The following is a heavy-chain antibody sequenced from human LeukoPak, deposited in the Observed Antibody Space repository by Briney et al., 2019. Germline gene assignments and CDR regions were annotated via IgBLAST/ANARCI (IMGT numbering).Heavy chain of an antibody. CDR2: IYYSGST. J-gene: IGHJ3*02. Sequence: SETLSLTCTVSGGSISSYYWSWIRQPPGKGLEWIGYIYYSGSTNYNPSLKSRVTISVDTSKNQFSLKLSSFTAANTAVYYCARRTTSDAFDIWGQGTMVTVSS. V-gene: IGHV4-59*08. CDR1: GGSISSYY. CDR3: ARRTTSDAFDI. D-gene: IGHD1-1*01.